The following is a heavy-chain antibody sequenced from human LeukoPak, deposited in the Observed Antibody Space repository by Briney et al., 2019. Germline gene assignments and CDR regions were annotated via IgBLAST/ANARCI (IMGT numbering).Heavy chain of an antibody. J-gene: IGHJ4*02. CDR1: GGSISSGSYY. CDR3: ARVNLEQQLVPDY. Sequence: PSQTLSLTCTVSGGSISSGSYYWSWIRQPAGKGLEWIGRIYTSGSTNYNPSLKSRVTISVDTSKNQFSLKLSSVTAADTAVYYCARVNLEQQLVPDYWGQGTLVTVSS. CDR2: IYTSGST. D-gene: IGHD6-13*01. V-gene: IGHV4-61*02.